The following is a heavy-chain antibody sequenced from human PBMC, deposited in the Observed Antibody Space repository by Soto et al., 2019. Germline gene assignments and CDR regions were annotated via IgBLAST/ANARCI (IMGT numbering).Heavy chain of an antibody. CDR3: ASHYDMWSGYLSPVDY. V-gene: IGHV3-11*01. D-gene: IGHD3-3*01. CDR1: GYTFSDYY. J-gene: IGHJ4*02. CDR2: IDTSGTKI. Sequence: VQLVGSGGDLVKPGGSLRLSCAASGYTFSDYYMSWIRQAPGKGLEWISYIDTSGTKIYYADSVKGRFTITRDNAKNSLYLEMNSLRDEDTAVYYCASHYDMWSGYLSPVDYWGQGTLVTVSS.